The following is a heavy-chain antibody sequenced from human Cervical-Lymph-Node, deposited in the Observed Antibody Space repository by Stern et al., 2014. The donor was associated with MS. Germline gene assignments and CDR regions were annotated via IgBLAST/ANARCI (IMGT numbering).Heavy chain of an antibody. CDR3: ASIAWSYYDY. CDR1: GFTFSSYG. D-gene: IGHD1-1*01. J-gene: IGHJ4*02. V-gene: IGHV3-30*03. Sequence: VQLVESGGGVVQPGRSLRLSCAASGFTFSSYGMHWVRQAPGKGLAWVAVISYDGSNKYYADSVKGRFTISRDNSKNTLYLQMNSLRAEDTAVYYCASIAWSYYDYWGQGTLVTVSS. CDR2: ISYDGSNK.